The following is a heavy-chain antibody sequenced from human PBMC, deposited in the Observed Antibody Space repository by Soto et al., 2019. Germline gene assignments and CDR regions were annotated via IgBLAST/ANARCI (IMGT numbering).Heavy chain of an antibody. CDR2: IYYSGST. D-gene: IGHD6-13*01. CDR1: GGSIGSYY. V-gene: IGHV4-59*08. CDR3: ARHLKYSSSWYPGYYYYMDV. J-gene: IGHJ6*03. Sequence: SETLSLTCTVSGGSIGSYYWSWIRQPPGKGLEWIGYIYYSGSTNYNPSLKSRATISVDTSKNQFSLKLSSVTAADTAVYYCARHLKYSSSWYPGYYYYMDVWGKGTTVTVSS.